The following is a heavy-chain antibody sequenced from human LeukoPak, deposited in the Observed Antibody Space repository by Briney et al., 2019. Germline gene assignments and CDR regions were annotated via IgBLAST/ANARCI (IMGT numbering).Heavy chain of an antibody. CDR1: GGSISSGGYY. CDR2: IYYSGST. J-gene: IGHJ4*02. CDR3: ARLRGNYFPDF. V-gene: IGHV4-61*08. D-gene: IGHD2/OR15-2a*01. Sequence: SETLSLTCTVSGGSISSGGYYWSWIRQHPGKGLEWIGYIYYSGSTNYNPSLKSRVTISVDTSENQFSLKMRSVTAADTAVYYCARLRGNYFPDFWGQGTLVTVSS.